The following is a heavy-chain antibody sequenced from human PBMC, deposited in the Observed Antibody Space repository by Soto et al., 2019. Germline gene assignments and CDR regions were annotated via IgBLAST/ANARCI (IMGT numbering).Heavy chain of an antibody. V-gene: IGHV4-31*03. J-gene: IGHJ3*02. Sequence: SETLSLTCTVSGGSISSGGYYWSWIRQRPGKGLEWIGYIYYSGSTYYNPSLKSRVTISVDTSKNQFSLKLSSVTAADTAVYYCAVITPGALGIDAFDIRGQGTMVTVPS. CDR2: IYYSGST. D-gene: IGHD3-16*01. CDR1: GGSISSGGYY. CDR3: AVITPGALGIDAFDI.